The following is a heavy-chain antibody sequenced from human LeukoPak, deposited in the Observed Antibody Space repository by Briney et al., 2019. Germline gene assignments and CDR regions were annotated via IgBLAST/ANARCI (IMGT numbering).Heavy chain of an antibody. CDR1: GGSISSYY. D-gene: IGHD1-26*01. V-gene: IGHV4-4*07. CDR2: IYTIGST. CDR3: PKGGELITY. Sequence: SETLSLTCTVSGGSISSYYWTWIRQPAGKGLEWIGRIYTIGSTNYNPSFKSRVTISIDASKNQFSLRLSSVTPANRAEYSCPKGGELITYWGQGPLATVPS. J-gene: IGHJ4*02.